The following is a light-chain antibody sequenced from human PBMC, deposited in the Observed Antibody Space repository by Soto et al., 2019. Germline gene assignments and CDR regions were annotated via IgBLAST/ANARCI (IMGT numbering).Light chain of an antibody. Sequence: EIVLTQSPGTLSLSPGERATLSCRASQSISSTSLAWYQQKPGQAPRLLMYGASSRATGIPDRFSGSGSGTDFTLTISRLEPEDIAVYYCQQYGISPRTFGQGTKVDIK. J-gene: IGKJ1*01. CDR2: GAS. CDR3: QQYGISPRT. V-gene: IGKV3-20*01. CDR1: QSISSTS.